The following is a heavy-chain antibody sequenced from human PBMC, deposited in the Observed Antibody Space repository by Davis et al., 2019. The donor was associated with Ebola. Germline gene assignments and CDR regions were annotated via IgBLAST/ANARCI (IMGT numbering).Heavy chain of an antibody. V-gene: IGHV3-9*01. J-gene: IGHJ5*02. Sequence: PGGSLRLSCAASGFTFDDYAMHWVRQAPGKGLEWVSGISWNSGSIGYADSVKGRFTISRDNAKNSLYLQMNSLRAEDTALYYCAKAKMPIDSRVSWFDPWGQGTLVTVSS. D-gene: IGHD3-22*01. CDR1: GFTFDDYA. CDR3: AKAKMPIDSRVSWFDP. CDR2: ISWNSGSI.